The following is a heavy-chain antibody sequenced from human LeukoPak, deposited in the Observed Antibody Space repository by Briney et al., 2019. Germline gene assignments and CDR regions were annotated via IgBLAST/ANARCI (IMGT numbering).Heavy chain of an antibody. J-gene: IGHJ4*02. V-gene: IGHV3-53*01. D-gene: IGHD3-22*01. CDR1: GFTVSSNY. CDR2: IYSGGST. Sequence: GGSLRLSCAASGFTVSSNYMSWVRQAPGKGLEWVSVIYSGGSTYYADSVKGRFTISRDNSKNTLYLQMNSLRAEDTAVYHCARVRYYDSSGYYYEPDYFDYWGQGTLVTVSS. CDR3: ARVRYYDSSGYYYEPDYFDY.